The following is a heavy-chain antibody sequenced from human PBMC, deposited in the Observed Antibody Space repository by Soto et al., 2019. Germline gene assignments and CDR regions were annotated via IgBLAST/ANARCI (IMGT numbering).Heavy chain of an antibody. V-gene: IGHV1-69*02. Sequence: QVQLVQSGAEVKKPGSSVKVSCKASGGTFSSYTISWVRQAPGQGLEWMGRIIPILGIANYAQKFQGRVMITADKSTSTAYMELSSLRSEDTAVYYCADDYASGVFQHWGQGTLVTVSS. CDR2: IIPILGIA. CDR1: GGTFSSYT. J-gene: IGHJ1*01. CDR3: ADDYASGVFQH. D-gene: IGHD4-17*01.